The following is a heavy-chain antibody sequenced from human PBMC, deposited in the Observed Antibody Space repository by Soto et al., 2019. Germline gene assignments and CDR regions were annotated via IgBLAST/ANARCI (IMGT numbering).Heavy chain of an antibody. D-gene: IGHD6-13*01. CDR2: ISSSSSTI. J-gene: IGHJ5*02. V-gene: IGHV3-48*01. CDR1: GFTFSSYS. CDR3: EREGSSWYSLNWFDP. Sequence: EVQLVESGGGLVQPGGSLRLSCAASGFTFSSYSMNWVRQAPGKGLEWLSYISSSSSTIYYADSVKGRFTISRDNAKNSLYLQMTSLRAEDTAVYYCEREGSSWYSLNWFDPWGQGTLVTVSS.